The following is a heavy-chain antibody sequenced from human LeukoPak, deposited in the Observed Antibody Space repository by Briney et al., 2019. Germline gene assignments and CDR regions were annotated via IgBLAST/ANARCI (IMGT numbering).Heavy chain of an antibody. V-gene: IGHV4-34*08. Sequence: PSETLSLTCAAYGGTLSGYYWSWIRQSPGQGLEWIGEINPSGSNNYNPSLKSRVTILVDTSKIKFSLMQSSVTAADTAGYYCAMSITMIIVIVKRPPTIDYCGQGTLVTVSS. CDR3: AMSITMIIVIVKRPPTIDY. J-gene: IGHJ4*02. D-gene: IGHD3-22*01. CDR2: INPSGSN. CDR1: GGTLSGYY.